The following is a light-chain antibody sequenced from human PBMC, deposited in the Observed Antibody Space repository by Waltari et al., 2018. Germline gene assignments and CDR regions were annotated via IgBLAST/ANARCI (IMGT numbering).Light chain of an antibody. CDR1: QSVSSNY. V-gene: IGKV3-20*01. Sequence: EIVLTQSPGTLSLSAGERATLSCWASQSVSSNYLNWYQQKPGQAPRLRIYAASIRVTGIPDRFSGSGSGTDFTLTITRLEPEDFAVYYCQQYGSTPYTFGQGTKLDIK. CDR3: QQYGSTPYT. CDR2: AAS. J-gene: IGKJ2*01.